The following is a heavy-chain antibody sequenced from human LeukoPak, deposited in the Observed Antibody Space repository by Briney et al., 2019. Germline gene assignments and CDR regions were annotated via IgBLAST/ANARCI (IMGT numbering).Heavy chain of an antibody. CDR2: TYYRSKWYN. J-gene: IGHJ4*02. D-gene: IGHD1-26*01. V-gene: IGHV6-1*01. Sequence: SQTLSLTFAISGDSVSSNSAAWNWIRQSPSRGLEWLGRTYYRSKWYNDYAVSVKSRITINPDTSKNQFSLQLDSVTPEDTAVYYCCHSLSGRTGAFDIWGRGTLVTVSS. CDR3: CHSLSGRTGAFDI. CDR1: GDSVSSNSAA.